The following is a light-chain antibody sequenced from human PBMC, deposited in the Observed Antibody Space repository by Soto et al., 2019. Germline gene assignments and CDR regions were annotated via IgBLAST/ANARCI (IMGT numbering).Light chain of an antibody. V-gene: IGLV2-14*01. Sequence: QSALTQPASVSGSPGQSITIFCSGTSSDVGAYKFVSWYQQHPGKAPKLMIYEVSNRPSGVSNRFSGSKSGNTASLTISGLQAEDEADYYCSSYTSSSTVVFGGGTKVTVL. CDR1: SSDVGAYKF. CDR3: SSYTSSSTVV. J-gene: IGLJ2*01. CDR2: EVS.